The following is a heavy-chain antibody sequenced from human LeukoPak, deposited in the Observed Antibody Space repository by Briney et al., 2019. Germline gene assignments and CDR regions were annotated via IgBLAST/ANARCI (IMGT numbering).Heavy chain of an antibody. Sequence: PSETLSLTCAVYGGSFSGYYWSWIRQPPGKGLEWIGEINHSGSTNYNPSLKSRVTISVDTSKNQFSLKLSSVAAADTAVYYCARDLIIVGALDAFDIWGQGTMVTVSS. D-gene: IGHD1-26*01. CDR3: ARDLIIVGALDAFDI. CDR1: GGSFSGYY. J-gene: IGHJ3*02. V-gene: IGHV4-34*01. CDR2: INHSGST.